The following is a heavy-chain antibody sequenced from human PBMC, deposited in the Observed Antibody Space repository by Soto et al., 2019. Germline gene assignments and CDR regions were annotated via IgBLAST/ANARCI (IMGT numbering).Heavy chain of an antibody. Sequence: GASVKVSCKASGGTFSSYAISWVRQAPGQGLEWMGGIIPIFGTANYAQKFQGRVTITADESTSTAYMELSSLRSEDTAVYYCAGGQRPHCSSTSCYLAAYYYYYGMDGWGQGTTVTVSS. D-gene: IGHD2-2*01. V-gene: IGHV1-69*13. CDR3: AGGQRPHCSSTSCYLAAYYYYYGMDG. J-gene: IGHJ6*02. CDR1: GGTFSSYA. CDR2: IIPIFGTA.